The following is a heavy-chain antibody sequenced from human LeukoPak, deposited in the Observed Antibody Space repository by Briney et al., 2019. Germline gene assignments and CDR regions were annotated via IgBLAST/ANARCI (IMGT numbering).Heavy chain of an antibody. J-gene: IGHJ5*02. D-gene: IGHD3-3*01. CDR2: IISYNGNT. CDR3: ARDGIDFWSGYNWFDP. CDR1: CYTFTSYC. Sequence: ASVKVSCKASCYTFTSYCISGVRQAPGQGLQWRGWIISYNGNTNYAQKLQGRVTMNTDTSTSTAYMELRSLRSDDTAVYYCARDGIDFWSGYNWFDPWGQGTLVTVSS. V-gene: IGHV1-18*01.